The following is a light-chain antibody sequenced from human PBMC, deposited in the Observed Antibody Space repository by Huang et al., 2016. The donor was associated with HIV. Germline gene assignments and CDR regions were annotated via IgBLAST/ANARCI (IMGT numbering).Light chain of an antibody. CDR2: DAS. CDR1: QRVSNS. V-gene: IGKV3-11*01. Sequence: IVLTQSPAILSLSPGESATLSCRASQRVSNSLAWYQQKPGQAPRLLIYDASNRATGIPARFSGSGSGTDFTLTISGLEPEDSAIYYCQRRNSWAFGQGTKVEIK. CDR3: QRRNSWA. J-gene: IGKJ1*01.